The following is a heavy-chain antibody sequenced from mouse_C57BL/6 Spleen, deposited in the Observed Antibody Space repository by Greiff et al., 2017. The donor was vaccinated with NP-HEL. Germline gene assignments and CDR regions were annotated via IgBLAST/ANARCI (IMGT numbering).Heavy chain of an antibody. CDR2: ISSGGSYT. D-gene: IGHD1-2*01. V-gene: IGHV5-6*02. J-gene: IGHJ4*01. Sequence: DVMLVESGGDLVKPGGSLKLSCAASGFTFSSYGMSWVRQTPDKRLEWVATISSGGSYTYYPDSVKGRFTISRDNAKNTLYLQMSSLKSEDTAMYYCARPHFHYAMDYWGQGTSVTVSS. CDR3: ARPHFHYAMDY. CDR1: GFTFSSYG.